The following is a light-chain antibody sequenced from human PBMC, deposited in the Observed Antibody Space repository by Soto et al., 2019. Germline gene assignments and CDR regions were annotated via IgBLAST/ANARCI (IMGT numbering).Light chain of an antibody. V-gene: IGKV3-20*01. J-gene: IGKJ1*01. CDR1: QSVSSYY. CDR2: GAS. CDR3: QYYDSFRT. Sequence: EIVLTQSPGTLSLSPGERATLSCRASQSVSSYYLAWYQQKPGQAPRLLIYGASSRATGIPDRFSGSGSGTDFTLTISRLEPEDFAVYFCQYYDSFRTFGQGTKVDIK.